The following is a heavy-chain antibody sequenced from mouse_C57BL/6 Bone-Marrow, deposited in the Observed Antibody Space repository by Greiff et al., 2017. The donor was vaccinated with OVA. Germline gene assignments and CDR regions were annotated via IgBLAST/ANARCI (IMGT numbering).Heavy chain of an antibody. CDR1: GYTFTSYW. CDR2: IHPNSGST. V-gene: IGHV1-64*01. J-gene: IGHJ4*01. D-gene: IGHD2-3*01. Sequence: QVQLQQPGAELVKPGASVKLSCKASGYTFTSYWMHWVKQRPGQGLEWIGMIHPNSGSTNYNEKFKSKATLTVDKSSSTAYMQLSSLTSEDSAVYYCARNDGYSLDAMDYWGQGTSVTVSS. CDR3: ARNDGYSLDAMDY.